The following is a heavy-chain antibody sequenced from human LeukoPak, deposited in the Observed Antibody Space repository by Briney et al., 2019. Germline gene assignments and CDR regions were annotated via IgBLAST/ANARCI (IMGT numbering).Heavy chain of an antibody. CDR2: ITGGSTTK. J-gene: IGHJ4*02. V-gene: IGHV3-48*03. D-gene: IGHD6-19*01. Sequence: GGSLRLSCAASGFTFSYYEMIWVRQAPGKGLEWVSYITGGSTTKDYADSVKGRFTISRDNVKNSLYLQMNSLRAEDTAIYYCARDGDIAVATAPYYFDYWGQGILVTVSS. CDR3: ARDGDIAVATAPYYFDY. CDR1: GFTFSYYE.